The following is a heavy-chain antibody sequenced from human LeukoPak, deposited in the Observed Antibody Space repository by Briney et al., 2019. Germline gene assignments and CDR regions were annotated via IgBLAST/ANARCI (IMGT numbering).Heavy chain of an antibody. CDR2: IKHDESEK. CDR3: GSTQTLDY. Sequence: GGSLRLSCVASGFSFSSYWMSWVRQAPGKGLEWVANIKHDESEKYYVDSVKGRFTISRDNAKNLLYLQMNSLRAEDTAVYYFGSTQTLDYWGQGTLVTVSS. CDR1: GFSFSSYW. V-gene: IGHV3-7*01. D-gene: IGHD2/OR15-2a*01. J-gene: IGHJ4*02.